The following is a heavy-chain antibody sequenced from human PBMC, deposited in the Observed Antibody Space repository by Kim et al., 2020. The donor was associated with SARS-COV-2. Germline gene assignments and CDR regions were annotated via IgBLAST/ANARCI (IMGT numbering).Heavy chain of an antibody. J-gene: IGHJ4*02. Sequence: SLKSRVPIAVDTSKNQFSLKLSSVTAADTAVYYCAACSGGSCYQGNYFDYWGQGTLVTVSS. V-gene: IGHV4-39*01. CDR3: AACSGGSCYQGNYFDY. D-gene: IGHD2-15*01.